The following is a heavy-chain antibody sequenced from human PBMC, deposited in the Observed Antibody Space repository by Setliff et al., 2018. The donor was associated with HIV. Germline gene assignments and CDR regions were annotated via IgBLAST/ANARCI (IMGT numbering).Heavy chain of an antibody. CDR3: ASYGGGSENDAFRV. J-gene: IGHJ3*01. Sequence: SETLSLTCTVSRGSIKYYFWSWIRQPPGKGLECIGHISYSGTTNYNPSLKSRVTISIDTSKNQFSLKLSSVTAADTAVYYCASYGGGSENDAFRVWGQGTMVTVSS. CDR1: RGSIKYYF. V-gene: IGHV4-59*08. CDR2: ISYSGTT. D-gene: IGHD4-17*01.